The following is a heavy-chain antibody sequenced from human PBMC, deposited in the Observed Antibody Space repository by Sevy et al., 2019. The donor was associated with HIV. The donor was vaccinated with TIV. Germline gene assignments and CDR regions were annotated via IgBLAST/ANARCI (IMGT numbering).Heavy chain of an antibody. CDR2: ISGSGNII. CDR1: GFIFSDSY. Sequence: GGSLRLSCAASGFIFSDSYMSWVRQAPGKGLEWIAYISGSGNIIYYADSVRGRFSISRYNAKKSLYRQMNSLRAEDTAVYFCAKKGYSSGIFYYFDYWGQGTLVTVSS. V-gene: IGHV3-11*01. CDR3: AKKGYSSGIFYYFDY. J-gene: IGHJ4*02. D-gene: IGHD5-18*01.